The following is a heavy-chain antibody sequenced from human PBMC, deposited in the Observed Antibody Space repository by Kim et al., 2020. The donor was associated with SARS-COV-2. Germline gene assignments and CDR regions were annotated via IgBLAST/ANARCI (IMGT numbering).Heavy chain of an antibody. CDR3: ASMTTVTSPPTT. D-gene: IGHD4-17*01. Sequence: SVKVSCKASGGTFSSYAISWVRQAPGQGLEWMGGIIPIFGTANYTQKFQGRVTITADESTSTAYMELSSLRSEDTAMYYCASMTTVTSPPTTWGQGTLVTVSS. J-gene: IGHJ4*02. CDR1: GGTFSSYA. CDR2: IIPIFGTA. V-gene: IGHV1-69*13.